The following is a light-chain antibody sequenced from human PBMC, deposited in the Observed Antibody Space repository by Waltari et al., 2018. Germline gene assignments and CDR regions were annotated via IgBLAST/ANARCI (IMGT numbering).Light chain of an antibody. CDR3: PQLNSYPLT. Sequence: IQLTQSPSFLSASVGDRVTITCRASQVISSYLAWSQQKPGKAPKLLIYAASTLQSGVPSRFSGSGSGTDFTLTISSLQPDFAAYSCPQLNSYPLTFGGGTKVEIK. CDR1: QVISSY. CDR2: AAS. J-gene: IGKJ4*01. V-gene: IGKV1-9*01.